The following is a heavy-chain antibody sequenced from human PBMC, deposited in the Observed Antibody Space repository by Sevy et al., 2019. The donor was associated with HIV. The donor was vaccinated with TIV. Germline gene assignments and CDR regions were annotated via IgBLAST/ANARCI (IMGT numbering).Heavy chain of an antibody. D-gene: IGHD1-26*01. CDR2: IYYSGGT. CDR3: ARSGRRLPDAFDI. J-gene: IGHJ3*02. Sequence: SETLSLTCTVSGGSISSYYWSWIRQPPGKGLEWIGYIYYSGGTNYNPSLKSRVTISVDTSKNQFSLKLSSVTAADTAVYYCARSGRRLPDAFDIWGQGTMVTVSS. V-gene: IGHV4-59*01. CDR1: GGSISSYY.